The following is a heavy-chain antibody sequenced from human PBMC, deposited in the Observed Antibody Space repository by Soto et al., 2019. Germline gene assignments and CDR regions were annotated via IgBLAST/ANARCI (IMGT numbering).Heavy chain of an antibody. Sequence: EVQLLESGGALVQPGGSLRLSCAASGFSFSSYAMSWVRQAPGRGLEWVSTIRGGGGARYDADSVQGRFTLSRDNSKNLLYLQMNSLRAEDTAVYYCAKRTSGDPGAFDFWGQGTMVTVSS. CDR3: AKRTSGDPGAFDF. V-gene: IGHV3-23*01. CDR2: IRGGGGAR. CDR1: GFSFSSYA. D-gene: IGHD4-17*01. J-gene: IGHJ3*01.